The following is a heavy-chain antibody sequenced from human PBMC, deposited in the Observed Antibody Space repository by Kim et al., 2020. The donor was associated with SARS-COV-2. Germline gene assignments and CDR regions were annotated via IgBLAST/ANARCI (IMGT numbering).Heavy chain of an antibody. Sequence: SVKVSCKASGGTFSSYAISWVRQAPGQGLEWMGGIIPIFGTANYAQKFQGRVTITADESTSTAYMELSSLRSEDTAVYYCARIIAAAGPEANNWFDPWGQGTLVTVSS. CDR3: ARIIAAAGPEANNWFDP. D-gene: IGHD6-13*01. CDR2: IIPIFGTA. J-gene: IGHJ5*02. CDR1: GGTFSSYA. V-gene: IGHV1-69*13.